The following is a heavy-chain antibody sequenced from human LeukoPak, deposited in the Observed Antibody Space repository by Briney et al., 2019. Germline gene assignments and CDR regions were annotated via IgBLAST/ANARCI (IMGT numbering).Heavy chain of an antibody. CDR3: ARGARTWHNWFDP. CDR2: IYYSGST. J-gene: IGHJ5*02. D-gene: IGHD1-7*01. CDR1: GVSISSYY. Sequence: SPSETLSLTCTVSGVSISSYYWSWIRQPPGKGLEWIGYIYYSGSTNYNPSLKSRVTISVDTSKNQFSLKLSSVTAADTAVYYCARGARTWHNWFDPWGQGTLVTVSS. V-gene: IGHV4-59*01.